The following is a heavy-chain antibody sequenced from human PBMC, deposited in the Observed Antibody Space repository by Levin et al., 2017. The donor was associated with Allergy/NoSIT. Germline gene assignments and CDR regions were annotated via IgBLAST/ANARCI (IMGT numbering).Heavy chain of an antibody. Sequence: ASVKVSCKASGYTFTSYDINWVRQATGQGLEWMGWMNPNSGNTGYAQKFQGRVTMTRNTSISTAYMELSSLRSEDTAVYYCARGPKYGSGYYDNWFDPWGQGTLVTVSS. CDR3: ARGPKYGSGYYDNWFDP. J-gene: IGHJ5*02. D-gene: IGHD3-22*01. V-gene: IGHV1-8*01. CDR1: GYTFTSYD. CDR2: MNPNSGNT.